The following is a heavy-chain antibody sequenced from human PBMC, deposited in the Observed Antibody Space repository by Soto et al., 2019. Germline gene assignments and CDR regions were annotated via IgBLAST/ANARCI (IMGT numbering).Heavy chain of an antibody. CDR2: IKSKTDGGTT. V-gene: IGHV3-15*01. J-gene: IGHJ6*02. CDR3: TRAYCTNGVCRVYYYYYGMDV. D-gene: IGHD2-8*01. CDR1: GFTFSNAW. Sequence: GGSLRLSCAASGFTFSNAWMSWVRQAPGKGLEWVGRIKSKTDGGTTDYAAPVKGRFTISRDDSKNTLYLQMNSLKTEDTAVYYCTRAYCTNGVCRVYYYYYGMDVWGQGTTVTVSS.